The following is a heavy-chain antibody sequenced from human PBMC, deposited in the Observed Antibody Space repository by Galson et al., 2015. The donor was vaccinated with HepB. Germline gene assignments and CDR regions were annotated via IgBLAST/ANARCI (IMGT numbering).Heavy chain of an antibody. CDR2: IYSGGST. J-gene: IGHJ4*02. CDR3: ARGYCSGGSCYQGGY. CDR1: GFTVSNNY. V-gene: IGHV3-66*02. Sequence: SLRLSCAASGFTVSNNYMSWVRQAPGKGLEWVSIIYSGGSTYYPDSVKGRFTVSRDISKNTLYLQMNSLTTEDTAVYYCARGYCSGGSCYQGGYWGQGTLVSVSS. D-gene: IGHD2-15*01.